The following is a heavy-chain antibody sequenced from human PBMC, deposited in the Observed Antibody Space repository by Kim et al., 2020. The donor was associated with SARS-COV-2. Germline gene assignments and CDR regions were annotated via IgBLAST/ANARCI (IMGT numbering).Heavy chain of an antibody. D-gene: IGHD6-13*01. CDR1: GFTFRSFD. CDR2: IGVGDDK. Sequence: GGSLRLSCAVAGFTFRSFDFHWVRQATGRGLEWISAIGVGDDKYYSDSVKGRFIISRDNGKNSLYLQMFSLRAEDTAVYYCVREGYDTAGTHYGPLEMWGQGTLVTVSS. J-gene: IGHJ4*02. V-gene: IGHV3-13*01. CDR3: VREGYDTAGTHYGPLEM.